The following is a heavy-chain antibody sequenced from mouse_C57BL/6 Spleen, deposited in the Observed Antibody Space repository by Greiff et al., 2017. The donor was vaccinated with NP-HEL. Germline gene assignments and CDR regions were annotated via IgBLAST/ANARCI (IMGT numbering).Heavy chain of an antibody. CDR1: GYSITSGYY. CDR3: ARAIYYYGSSHAMDY. V-gene: IGHV3-6*01. J-gene: IGHJ4*01. CDR2: ISYDGSN. D-gene: IGHD1-1*01. Sequence: EVQVVESGPGLVKPSQSLSLTCSVSGYSITSGYYWNWIRQFPGNKLEWMGYISYDGSNNYNPSLKNRISITRDTSKNQFFLKLNSVTTEDTATYYCARAIYYYGSSHAMDYWGQGTSVTVSS.